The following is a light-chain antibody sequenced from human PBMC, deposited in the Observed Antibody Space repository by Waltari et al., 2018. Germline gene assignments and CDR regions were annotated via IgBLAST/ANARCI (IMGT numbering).Light chain of an antibody. CDR2: DVY. J-gene: IGLJ1*01. Sequence: QSALTQPASVSGSPGQPNTISCTGTSSDGGGYNYVHWFQQHPDKAPKLIIYDVYNRPSGSTNRFSGSKSGNTASLTISGHQAEDEADYYCSSCTSTNTRLFVTWTRFTVL. CDR3: SSCTSTNTRL. V-gene: IGLV2-14*01. CDR1: SSDGGGYNY.